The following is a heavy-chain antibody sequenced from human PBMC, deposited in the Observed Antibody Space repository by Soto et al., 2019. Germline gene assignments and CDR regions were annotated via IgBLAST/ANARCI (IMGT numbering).Heavy chain of an antibody. CDR2: INAVNGNT. V-gene: IGHV1-3*05. CDR3: ARAVAVAADFDY. Sequence: QVQLVQSGAEEKKPGASVKVSCKASGYTFTGYAMHWLRQTPGQRLEWMGWINAVNGNTKYSQKFQGRVTITRDTSASTAYLELSSLRSEDTAVYYCARAVAVAADFDYWCQGTLVTVSS. J-gene: IGHJ4*01. D-gene: IGHD6-19*01. CDR1: GYTFTGYA.